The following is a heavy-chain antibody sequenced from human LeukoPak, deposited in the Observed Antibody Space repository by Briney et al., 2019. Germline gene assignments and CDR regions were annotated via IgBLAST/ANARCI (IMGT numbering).Heavy chain of an antibody. V-gene: IGHV3-11*06. CDR1: GGSFSGYY. D-gene: IGHD6-6*01. Sequence: KTSETLSLTCAVHGGSFSGYYWSWIRQAPGKGLEWVSSISSGNTYINYADSVKGRFTISRDNAKKSMYLQINSLRAEDTAVYFCARDARAARLDSWGQGTPVTVSS. CDR2: ISSGNTYI. CDR3: ARDARAARLDS. J-gene: IGHJ4*02.